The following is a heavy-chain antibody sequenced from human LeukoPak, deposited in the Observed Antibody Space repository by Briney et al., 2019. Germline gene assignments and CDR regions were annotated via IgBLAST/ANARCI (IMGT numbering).Heavy chain of an antibody. CDR3: ARGRKLYMDV. CDR2: MNPNSGNT. Sequence: ASVKVSCKASGYTFTGYYMHWVRQAPGQGLEWMGWMNPNSGNTGYAQKFQGRVTMTRNTSISTAYMELSSLTSEDTAVYYCARGRKLYMDVWGKGTTVTISS. J-gene: IGHJ6*03. V-gene: IGHV1-8*02. CDR1: GYTFTGYY. D-gene: IGHD1-14*01.